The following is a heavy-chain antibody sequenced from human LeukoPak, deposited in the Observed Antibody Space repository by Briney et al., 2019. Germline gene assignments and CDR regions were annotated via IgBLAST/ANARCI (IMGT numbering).Heavy chain of an antibody. CDR1: GHSISSGYC. Sequence: SETLSLTCTVSGHSISSGYCWGWIRQPPGKGLEWIGSIYHSGSTYYNPSLKSRVTISVDTSKNQFSLKLSSVTAADTAVYYCARDARRGWFDPWGQGTLVTVSS. V-gene: IGHV4-38-2*02. D-gene: IGHD3-10*01. CDR3: ARDARRGWFDP. CDR2: IYHSGST. J-gene: IGHJ5*02.